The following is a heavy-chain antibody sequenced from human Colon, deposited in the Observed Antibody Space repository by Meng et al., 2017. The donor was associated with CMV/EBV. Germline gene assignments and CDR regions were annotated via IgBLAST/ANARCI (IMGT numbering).Heavy chain of an antibody. V-gene: IGHV3-7*01. D-gene: IGHD2-8*01. CDR3: ASTGPLYGLYFCY. J-gene: IGHJ4*02. CDR1: GLPFIEAW. Sequence: GGSLRLSCAASGLPFIEAWMTWVRQAPGKGLEWVAKTNEDGSDKYYVDSVKGRFTIFRDNAKNSVYLQMNSLRAEDTAVYYCASTGPLYGLYFCYWGQGTLVTVSS. CDR2: TNEDGSDK.